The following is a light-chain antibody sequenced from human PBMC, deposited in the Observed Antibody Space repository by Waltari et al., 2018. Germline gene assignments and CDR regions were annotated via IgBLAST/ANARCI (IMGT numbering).Light chain of an antibody. J-gene: IGLJ2*01. V-gene: IGLV2-23*02. CDR3: CSYAGITTPVV. Sequence: QSALTQPASVSGSPGQSITIPCTGTSSAVGNYNLVSWYQQRPGKAPKLMIFEVNKRPSGVSNRFSGSKSGNTASLTISGLQAEDEADYFCCSYAGITTPVVFGGGTKMTVL. CDR1: SSAVGNYNL. CDR2: EVN.